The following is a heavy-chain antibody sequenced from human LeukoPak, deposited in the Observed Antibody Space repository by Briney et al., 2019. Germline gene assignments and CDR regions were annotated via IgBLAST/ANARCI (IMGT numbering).Heavy chain of an antibody. D-gene: IGHD3-16*01. Sequence: ASVKVSCKASGYTFTDYDMDWLRQAPGQGLEWMGWISPNSGGTNYAQKFQGRVTMTTDTSISTAYMELSRLRSDDTAVYYCSRDYVGDNWLDSWGQGTLVTVSS. CDR2: ISPNSGGT. J-gene: IGHJ5*01. CDR3: SRDYVGDNWLDS. V-gene: IGHV1-2*02. CDR1: GYTFTDYD.